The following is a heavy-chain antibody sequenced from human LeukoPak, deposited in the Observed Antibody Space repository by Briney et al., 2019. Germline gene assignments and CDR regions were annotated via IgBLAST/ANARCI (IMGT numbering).Heavy chain of an antibody. D-gene: IGHD4-17*01. CDR3: ARGPNYGARVDYLDS. V-gene: IGHV3-7*01. CDR2: IKQDGSEH. Sequence: PGGSLRLSCAASGFIFRSHWMTWVRQAPGRGLEWVAHIKQDGSEHHYVDSVEGRFTLSRDDASNSLHLQMHSLRVDDTAVYYCARGPNYGARVDYLDSWGPGALVTVSS. CDR1: GFIFRSHW. J-gene: IGHJ4*02.